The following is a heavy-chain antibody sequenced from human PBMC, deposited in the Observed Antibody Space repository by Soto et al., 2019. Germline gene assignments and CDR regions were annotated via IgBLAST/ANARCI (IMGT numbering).Heavy chain of an antibody. CDR3: ARDSPLTTGWFDP. Sequence: QVQLVQSGAEVKKPGASVRVSCKASGYTFTDYYLHWVRQAPGQGLEWMGWIDRNSGGTQYARKSQGRVTMTRNTSTSTAYMELSRLKSDDTAIYYCARDSPLTTGWFDPWGQGTLVTVPS. J-gene: IGHJ5*02. CDR1: GYTFTDYY. CDR2: IDRNSGGT. V-gene: IGHV1-2*07. D-gene: IGHD4-17*01.